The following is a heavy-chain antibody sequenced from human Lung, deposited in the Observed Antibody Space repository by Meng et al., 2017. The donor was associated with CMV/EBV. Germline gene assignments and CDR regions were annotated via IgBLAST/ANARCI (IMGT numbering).Heavy chain of an antibody. D-gene: IGHD1-14*01. J-gene: IGHJ6*02. CDR3: ARAGVLPSDPTANRYYGLDV. Sequence: SXXVSXKASGYTFTSYNMHWVRQAPGQGLEWMGMINPSDRWTTYAQRFQGRVTMTTDTSTSTVYMELSSLRSDDTAVYYCARAGVLPSDPTANRYYGLDVWGQGTTVTVSS. V-gene: IGHV1-46*01. CDR1: GYTFTSYN. CDR2: INPSDRWT.